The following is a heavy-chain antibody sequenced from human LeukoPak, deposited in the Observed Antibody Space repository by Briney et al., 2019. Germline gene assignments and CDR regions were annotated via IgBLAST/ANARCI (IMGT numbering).Heavy chain of an antibody. J-gene: IGHJ4*02. CDR2: IKQDGSEK. CDR3: ARDGWPVDW. V-gene: IGHV3-7*05. Sequence: GGSLRLSCAASGFRFSSYWMSWVRQAPGKGLEWVANIKQDGSEKYYVDSVKGRFTISRDNAKNSLYLQMNSLRAEDTAVYYCARDGWPVDWWGQGTLVTVSS. D-gene: IGHD6-19*01. CDR1: GFRFSSYW.